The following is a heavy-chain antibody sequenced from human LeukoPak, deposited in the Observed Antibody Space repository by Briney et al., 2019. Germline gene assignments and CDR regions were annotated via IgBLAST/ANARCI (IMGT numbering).Heavy chain of an antibody. CDR3: ARDSEFRYFDL. CDR2: IYYSGST. CDR1: GGSISSSSYY. Sequence: SETLSLTCTVSGGSISSSSYYGGWIRQLPGKGLEWIGSIYYSGSTYYNPSLKSRVTISVDTSKNQFSLKLSSVTAADTAVYYCARDSEFRYFDLWGRGTLVTVSS. D-gene: IGHD1-26*01. V-gene: IGHV4-39*07. J-gene: IGHJ2*01.